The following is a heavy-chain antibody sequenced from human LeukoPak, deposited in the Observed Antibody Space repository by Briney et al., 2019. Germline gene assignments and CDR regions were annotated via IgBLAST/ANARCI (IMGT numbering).Heavy chain of an antibody. CDR3: ARLGPGRDVSNSFDL. CDR2: ISSRSTYR. V-gene: IGHV3-21*06. CDR1: GFSFSMCD. Sequence: GGSLSLSCEASGFSFSMCDMTWVRQAPGKGLEYVSSISSRSTYRFSADSVRGRFTISRDDAKNLLFLHMNSLRGDDTAVYYCARLGPGRDVSNSFDLWGQGTLVTVSS. D-gene: IGHD5-24*01. J-gene: IGHJ4*02.